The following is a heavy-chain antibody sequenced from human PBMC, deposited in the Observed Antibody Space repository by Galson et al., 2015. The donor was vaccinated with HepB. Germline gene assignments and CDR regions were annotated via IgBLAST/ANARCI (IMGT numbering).Heavy chain of an antibody. V-gene: IGHV5-10-1*01. CDR2: IDPSDSYT. CDR3: ARRGGGYRTTFDP. Sequence: QSGAAVKKPGESLRISSKGSGYSFTSYWISWVRQMLGKGLEWMGRIDPSDSYTNYSPSFQAHVTITSDKCNSTAYLQWSSLKAADTAMYYYARRGGGYRTTFDPWGQGTLVTVSS. J-gene: IGHJ5*02. CDR1: GYSFTSYW. D-gene: IGHD2-15*01.